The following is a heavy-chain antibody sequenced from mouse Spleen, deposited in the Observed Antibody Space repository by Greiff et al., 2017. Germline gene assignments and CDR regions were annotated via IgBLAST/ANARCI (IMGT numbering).Heavy chain of an antibody. J-gene: IGHJ2*01. V-gene: IGHV1-22*01. CDR1: GYTFTDYN. D-gene: IGHD2-14*01. CDR3: AREVRRGFDY. Sequence: VQLKQSGPELVKPGASVKMSCKASGYTFTDYNMHWVKQSHGKSLEWIGYINPNNGGTSYNQKFKGKATLTVNKSSSTAYMELRSLTSEDSAVYYCAREVRRGFDYWGQGTTLTVSS. CDR2: INPNNGGT.